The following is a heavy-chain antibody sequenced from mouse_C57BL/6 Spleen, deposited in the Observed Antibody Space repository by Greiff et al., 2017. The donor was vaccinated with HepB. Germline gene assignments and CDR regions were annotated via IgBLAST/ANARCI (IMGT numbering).Heavy chain of an antibody. V-gene: IGHV1-22*01. CDR3: ASLFYYYGSSYRYFDV. J-gene: IGHJ1*03. CDR2: INPNNGGT. Sequence: VQLKESGPELVKPGASVKMSCKASGYTFTDYNMHWVKQSHGKSLEWIGYINPNNGGTSYNQKFKGKATLTVNKSSSTAYMELRSLTSEDSAVYYCASLFYYYGSSYRYFDVWGTGTTVTVSS. CDR1: GYTFTDYN. D-gene: IGHD1-1*01.